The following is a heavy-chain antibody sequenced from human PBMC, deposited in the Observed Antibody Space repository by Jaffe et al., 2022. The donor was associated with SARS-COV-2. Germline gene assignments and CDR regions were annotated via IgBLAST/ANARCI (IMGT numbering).Heavy chain of an antibody. J-gene: IGHJ4*02. Sequence: QVQLQESGPGLVKPSQTLSLTCTVSGGSISSGDYYWNWIRQDPGKGLEWIGHIYNNGNTHYNPSLKSRVTISLDTSKNQFSLKLSSVTAADTAVYYCARAGDFWSGYYFDYWGQGTLVTVSS. D-gene: IGHD3-3*01. V-gene: IGHV4-31*03. CDR1: GGSISSGDYY. CDR3: ARAGDFWSGYYFDY. CDR2: IYNNGNT.